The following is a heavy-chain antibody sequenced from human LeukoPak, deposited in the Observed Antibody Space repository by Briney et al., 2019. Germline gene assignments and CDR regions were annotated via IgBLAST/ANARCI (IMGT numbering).Heavy chain of an antibody. D-gene: IGHD2-2*01. V-gene: IGHV4-34*01. CDR1: GGSFSGYY. Sequence: SETLSLTCAVYGGSFSGYYWSWIRQPPGKGLEWIGEINHSGSTNYNPSLKSRVTISVDTSKNQFSLKLSSVTAADTAVYCCARPPRYCSSTSCYAIRDYYSYMDVWGKGTTVPVS. CDR3: ARPPRYCSSTSCYAIRDYYSYMDV. CDR2: INHSGST. J-gene: IGHJ6*03.